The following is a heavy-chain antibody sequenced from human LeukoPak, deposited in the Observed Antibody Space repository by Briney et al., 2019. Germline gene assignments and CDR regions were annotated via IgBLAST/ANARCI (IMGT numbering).Heavy chain of an antibody. Sequence: SETLSLTDAVYGGSFSGYYWSWIRQPPGKGLEWIGEINHSGSTNYNPSLKSRVTISVDTSKNQFSLKLSSVTAADTAVYYCARGGFIVVVPAARPYYYYGMDVWGQGTTVTVSS. CDR2: INHSGST. V-gene: IGHV4-34*01. J-gene: IGHJ6*02. D-gene: IGHD2-2*01. CDR1: GGSFSGYY. CDR3: ARGGFIVVVPAARPYYYYGMDV.